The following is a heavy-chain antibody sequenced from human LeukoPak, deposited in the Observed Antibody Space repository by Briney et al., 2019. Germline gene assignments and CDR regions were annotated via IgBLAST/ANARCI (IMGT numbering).Heavy chain of an antibody. Sequence: SETLSLTCAVYGGSFSGYYWSWIRQPPGKGLEWIGEINHSGSTNYNPSLKSRVTISVDTSKNQFSLKLSSVTAADTAVYYCARDPSSSGWYRYGMDVWGQGTTVTVSS. V-gene: IGHV4-34*01. CDR3: ARDPSSSGWYRYGMDV. CDR1: GGSFSGYY. D-gene: IGHD6-19*01. CDR2: INHSGST. J-gene: IGHJ6*02.